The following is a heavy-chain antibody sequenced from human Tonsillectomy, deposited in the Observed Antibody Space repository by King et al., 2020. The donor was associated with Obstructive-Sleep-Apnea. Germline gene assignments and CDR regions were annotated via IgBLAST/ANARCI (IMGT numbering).Heavy chain of an antibody. CDR1: GYSLSSSNW. J-gene: IGHJ3*02. D-gene: IGHD3-16*01. CDR3: ARRGTPGAFDI. CDR2: IHYSGTT. Sequence: VQLQESGPGLVKPSDTLSLICAISGYSLSSSNWWGWIRQPPGKGLEWIGYIHYSGTTYYTSSLKSRFTMSVETSKNQFSLRLSSVTSVDTAVYYCARRGTPGAFDIWAKGQWSPSLQ. V-gene: IGHV4-28*01.